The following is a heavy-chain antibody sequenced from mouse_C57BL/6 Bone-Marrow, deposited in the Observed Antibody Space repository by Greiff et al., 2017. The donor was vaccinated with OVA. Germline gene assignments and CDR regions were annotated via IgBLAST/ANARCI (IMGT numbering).Heavy chain of an antibody. V-gene: IGHV1-5*01. D-gene: IGHD2-4*01. CDR3: TRGDDYSYYYAMDY. CDR2: IYPGNSDT. CDR1: GYTFTSYW. J-gene: IGHJ4*01. Sequence: VQLQQSGTVLARPGASVKMSCKTSGYTFTSYWMHWVKQRPGQGLEWIGAIYPGNSDTSSNQKFKGKAKLTAVTAASTAYMELSSLTNEDSAVYYCTRGDDYSYYYAMDYWGQGTSVTVSS.